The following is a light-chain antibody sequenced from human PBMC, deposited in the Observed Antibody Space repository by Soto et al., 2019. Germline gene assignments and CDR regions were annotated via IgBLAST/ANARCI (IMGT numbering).Light chain of an antibody. V-gene: IGLV2-14*01. CDR3: TSYTSTSTYV. CDR2: DVT. Sequence: QSVLTQPRSVSGSPGQSVTISCTGTSSDVGGYNYVSWYQHHPGKAPRLVIYDVTNRPSGISDRFSGSKSGNTASLTISGLLAEDEADYYCTSYTSTSTYVFGTGTKVTVL. CDR1: SSDVGGYNY. J-gene: IGLJ1*01.